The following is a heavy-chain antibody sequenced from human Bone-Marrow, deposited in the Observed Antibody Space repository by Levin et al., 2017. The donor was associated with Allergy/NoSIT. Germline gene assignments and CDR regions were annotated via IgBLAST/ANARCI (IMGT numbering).Heavy chain of an antibody. D-gene: IGHD3-22*01. CDR3: ARARDYFDTGGYSTLDY. CDR1: GFTVSSNF. Sequence: PGGSLRLSCTASGFTVSSNFMNWVRQAPGKGLEWVSVFYRDGSTYYADSVRGRFTISRDNSNNMVYLQMNSLRAEDTADYYCARARDYFDTGGYSTLDYWGQGTLVTVSS. V-gene: IGHV3-53*01. CDR2: FYRDGST. J-gene: IGHJ4*02.